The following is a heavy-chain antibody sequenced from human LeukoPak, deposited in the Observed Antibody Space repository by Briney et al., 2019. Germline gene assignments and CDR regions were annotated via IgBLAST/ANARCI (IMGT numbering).Heavy chain of an antibody. Sequence: SVKVSCKASGGTFSSYAISWVRQAPGQGLEWMGRIIPILGIANYAQKFQGRVTITADKSTSTAYMELSSLRSEDTAVYYCARVIGSGWYFSYYYGMDVWGQGTTVTVSS. CDR1: GGTFSSYA. D-gene: IGHD6-19*01. CDR2: IIPILGIA. CDR3: ARVIGSGWYFSYYYGMDV. J-gene: IGHJ6*02. V-gene: IGHV1-69*04.